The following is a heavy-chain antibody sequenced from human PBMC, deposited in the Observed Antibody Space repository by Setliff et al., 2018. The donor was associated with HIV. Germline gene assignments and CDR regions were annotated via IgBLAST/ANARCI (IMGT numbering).Heavy chain of an antibody. Sequence: GGSLRLSCAASGFTFNTYAMSWVRQAPGKGLEWVSVISGSGDRTFYADSVKGRFTISRDNSKNTLYLQINGLRVEDRAIYYCAKDGISGGAYPPYYFDYWGHGTLVTVSS. J-gene: IGHJ4*01. CDR2: ISGSGDRT. CDR3: AKDGISGGAYPPYYFDY. V-gene: IGHV3-23*01. CDR1: GFTFNTYA. D-gene: IGHD2-15*01.